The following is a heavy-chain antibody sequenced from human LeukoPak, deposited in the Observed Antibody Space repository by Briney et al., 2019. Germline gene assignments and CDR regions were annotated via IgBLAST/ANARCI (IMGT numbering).Heavy chain of an antibody. Sequence: SETLSLTCTVSGGSISTYYWSCIRQPAGKGLEWIGRIYTSGSTNYNPSLKSRVTISVDKSKNQFSLKLNSVTAADTAVYYCARGGGCSSTYCYEFDDWGQGSMVTVSS. CDR3: ARGGGCSSTYCYEFDD. CDR1: GGSISTYY. CDR2: IYTSGST. V-gene: IGHV4-4*07. D-gene: IGHD2-2*01. J-gene: IGHJ4*02.